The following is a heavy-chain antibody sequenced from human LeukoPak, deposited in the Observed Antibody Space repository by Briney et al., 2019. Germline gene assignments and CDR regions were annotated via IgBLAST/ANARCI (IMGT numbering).Heavy chain of an antibody. J-gene: IGHJ4*02. CDR2: IYPGDSDT. CDR1: GYSFTNYW. Sequence: GESLKISCKTSGYSFTNYWIGWVRQMPGKGLEWMGIIYPGDSDTRYSPSFQGQVTISADKSISTAYLQWSSLKASDTAMCYCARLPPVNGVDYWGQGTLVTVSS. V-gene: IGHV5-51*01. D-gene: IGHD2-8*01. CDR3: ARLPPVNGVDY.